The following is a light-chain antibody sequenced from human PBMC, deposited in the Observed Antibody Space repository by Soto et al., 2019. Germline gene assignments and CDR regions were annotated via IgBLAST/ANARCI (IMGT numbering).Light chain of an antibody. Sequence: QSVLTQPPSASGSPGQSVTISCTGTSSDIGGYDYVSWYQQHPGKAPKLIIYEVNKRPSGVPDRISGSKSGNTASLIVSGLQAEDEAEYYCSSYAGSNNLVFAGGTKLTVL. CDR1: SSDIGGYDY. CDR2: EVN. CDR3: SSYAGSNNLV. V-gene: IGLV2-8*01. J-gene: IGLJ3*02.